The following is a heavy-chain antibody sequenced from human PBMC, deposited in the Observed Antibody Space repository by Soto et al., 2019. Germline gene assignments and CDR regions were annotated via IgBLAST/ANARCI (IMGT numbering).Heavy chain of an antibody. CDR1: GFTFSTHG. CDR2: TSYDGTNK. J-gene: IGHJ6*01. CDR3: PKDLSGARSYYDGLDS. V-gene: IGHV3-30*18. D-gene: IGHD6-6*01. Sequence: PGGSLRLSCEVSGFTFSTHGMHWVRQAPGRGLEWVAGTSYDGTNKYYARSVQCRFTISRENSMKTLYLQMNSLRTEDTAVYYCPKDLSGARSYYDGLDSWQKGTRVTVSS.